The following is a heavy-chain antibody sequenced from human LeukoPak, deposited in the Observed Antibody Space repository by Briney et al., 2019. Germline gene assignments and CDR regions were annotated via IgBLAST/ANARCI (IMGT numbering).Heavy chain of an antibody. CDR3: ARVSVAGAFDY. Sequence: GGSLRLSCAASGFNLSSYAMHWVRQAPGKGLEYVSLINNNGGSTYYANSVKGRFTISRDNSKNTLYLQMGSLRAEDMAVYYCARVSVAGAFDYWGQGTLVTVSS. V-gene: IGHV3-64*01. D-gene: IGHD6-19*01. CDR2: INNNGGST. CDR1: GFNLSSYA. J-gene: IGHJ4*02.